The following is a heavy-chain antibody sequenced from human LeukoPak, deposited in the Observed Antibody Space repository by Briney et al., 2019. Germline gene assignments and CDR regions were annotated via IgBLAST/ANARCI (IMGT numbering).Heavy chain of an antibody. V-gene: IGHV4-59*01. J-gene: IGHJ4*02. CDR3: ARVGRGSSYGSFDS. CDR2: IYYSGST. D-gene: IGHD5-18*01. CDR1: GGSISSYY. Sequence: PSETLSLTCTVSGGSISSYYWSWIRQPPGKGLEWIGYIYYSGSTNYNPSLKSRVTISVDTSKNQFSLKLNSVTAADTAVYYCARVGRGSSYGSFDSWGQGTLVTVSS.